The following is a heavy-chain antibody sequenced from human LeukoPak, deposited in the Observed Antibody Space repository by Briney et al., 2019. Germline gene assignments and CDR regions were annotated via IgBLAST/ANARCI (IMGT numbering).Heavy chain of an antibody. V-gene: IGHV3-23*01. D-gene: IGHD3-10*01. CDR3: AAIRAPYYYYMDV. Sequence: GGSLRLSCAASGFTFSSYAMSWVRQAPGKGLEWVSAISGSGGSTYYADSVKGRFTISRDNSKNTLYLQMNSLRAEDTAVYYCAAIRAPYYYYMDVWGKGTTVTVSS. J-gene: IGHJ6*03. CDR2: ISGSGGST. CDR1: GFTFSSYA.